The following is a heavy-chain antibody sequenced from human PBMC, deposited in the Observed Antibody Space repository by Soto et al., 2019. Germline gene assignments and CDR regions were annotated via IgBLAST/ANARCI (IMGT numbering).Heavy chain of an antibody. CDR2: MNPGSGNT. Sequence: QVQLVQSGAEVKKPGASVKVSCKASGYTFTNYEINWVRQATGQALEWMGWMNPGSGNTDYAHKFQGRVTMTRNISISTAYMELSRLGPDDTAICYCARMAASGSLNWFDPWGQGTLVTVSS. D-gene: IGHD3-10*01. CDR1: GYTFTNYE. CDR3: ARMAASGSLNWFDP. J-gene: IGHJ5*02. V-gene: IGHV1-8*01.